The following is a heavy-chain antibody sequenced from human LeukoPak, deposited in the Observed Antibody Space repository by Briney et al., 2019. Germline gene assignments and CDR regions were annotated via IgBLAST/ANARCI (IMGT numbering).Heavy chain of an antibody. V-gene: IGHV3-21*01. Sequence: GGSLRLSCAASGFTFSTYSMNWVRQAPGKGLEGVSSISSSSVYIYYADSVKGRFTISRDNAKNSLYLQMNSLRAEDTAVYYCARGLAATAYYFDYWGQGTLVTVSS. CDR2: ISSSSVYI. CDR3: ARGLAATAYYFDY. D-gene: IGHD6-13*01. J-gene: IGHJ4*02. CDR1: GFTFSTYS.